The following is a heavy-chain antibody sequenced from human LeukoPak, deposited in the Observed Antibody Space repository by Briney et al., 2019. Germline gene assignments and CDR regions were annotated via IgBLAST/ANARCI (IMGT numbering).Heavy chain of an antibody. Sequence: AASVKVSCKASGFTFTSSAVHWVRQAPGQGLEWMGWINPNSGGTNYAQKFQGRVTMTRDTSISTAYMELSRLRSDDTAVYYCARDQYYGSGSSAYWGQGTLVTVS. CDR3: ARDQYYGSGSSAY. D-gene: IGHD3-10*01. J-gene: IGHJ4*02. CDR2: INPNSGGT. CDR1: GFTFTSSA. V-gene: IGHV1-2*02.